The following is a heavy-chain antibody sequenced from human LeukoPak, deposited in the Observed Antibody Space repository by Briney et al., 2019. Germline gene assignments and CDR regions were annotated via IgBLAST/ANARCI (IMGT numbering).Heavy chain of an antibody. CDR1: GGSFSGYY. J-gene: IGHJ5*02. CDR2: INHSGST. Sequence: SETLSLTCAVYGGSFSGYYWSWIRQPPGKGLEWIGEINHSGSTNYNPSLKSRVTMSVDTSKNQFSLKLSSVTAADTAVYYCASSPNTYYYDSSGYYWFDPWGQGTLVTVSS. CDR3: ASSPNTYYYDSSGYYWFDP. D-gene: IGHD3-22*01. V-gene: IGHV4-34*01.